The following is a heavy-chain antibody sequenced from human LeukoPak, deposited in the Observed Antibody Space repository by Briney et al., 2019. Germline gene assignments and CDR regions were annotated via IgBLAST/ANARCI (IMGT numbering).Heavy chain of an antibody. D-gene: IGHD6-19*01. CDR1: GFFFSGYW. CDR2: IKQDGSDK. Sequence: GGSLRLSCAASGFFFSGYWMSWVRQAPGKGPEWVANIKQDGSDKYYVDSVKGRFTISRDNANNSLYLQMNSLRAEDTALYLCAGGDRNGWYFYYWGQGTLVTVSS. V-gene: IGHV3-7*03. CDR3: AGGDRNGWYFYY. J-gene: IGHJ4*02.